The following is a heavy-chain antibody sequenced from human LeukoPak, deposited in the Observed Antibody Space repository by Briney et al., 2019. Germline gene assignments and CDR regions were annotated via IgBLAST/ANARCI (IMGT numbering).Heavy chain of an antibody. J-gene: IGHJ4*02. CDR3: ARVSSGDREFDY. D-gene: IGHD7-27*01. CDR1: GFTFSSYS. Sequence: GGSLRLSCAASGFTFSSYSMNWVRQAPGKGLEWVSSISSSSSYIYYADSVKGRFTISRDNAKNSLHLQMNSLRAEDTAVYYCARVSSGDREFDYWGQGTLVTVSS. CDR2: ISSSSSYI. V-gene: IGHV3-21*01.